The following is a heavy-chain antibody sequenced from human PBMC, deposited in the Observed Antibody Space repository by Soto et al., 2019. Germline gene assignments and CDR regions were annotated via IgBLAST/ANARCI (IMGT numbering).Heavy chain of an antibody. CDR3: TTYIVVVVAANSPDYFQH. Sequence: EVQLVESGGGLVKPGGSLRLSCAASGFTFSNAWMSWVRKAPGKGLEWVGRIKSKTDGGTTDYAAPVKGRFTISRDDSKNKLYLQMNSQKNEDTAVYYCTTYIVVVVAANSPDYFQHWGQGTLVTVSS. CDR1: GFTFSNAW. CDR2: IKSKTDGGTT. V-gene: IGHV3-15*01. J-gene: IGHJ1*01. D-gene: IGHD2-15*01.